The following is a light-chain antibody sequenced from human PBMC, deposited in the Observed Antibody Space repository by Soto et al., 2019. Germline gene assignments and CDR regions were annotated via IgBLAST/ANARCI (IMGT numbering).Light chain of an antibody. CDR3: QEYVHKIT. Sequence: DIQMTQSPSSLSASVRDRVTITCQASQDISNHLHWYQQKPGKAPELLIYDASNLETEVPSRFSGSGSGADFTFTISILQPDDIATYYCQEYVHKITFGGGTKVEIK. J-gene: IGKJ4*01. CDR1: QDISNH. V-gene: IGKV1-33*01. CDR2: DAS.